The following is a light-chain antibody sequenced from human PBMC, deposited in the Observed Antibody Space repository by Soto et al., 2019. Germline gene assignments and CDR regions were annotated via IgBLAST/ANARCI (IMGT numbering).Light chain of an antibody. J-gene: IGKJ4*01. CDR2: TAS. CDR1: QSVSSSY. Sequence: EIVLTQSPGTLSLSPGERATLSCRASQSVSSSYLAWYQQKPGQAPRLLIYTASSRATGIPDRFSGSGSGTDFTLTISRLEPEDFAVYYCQQYGNSPGFTFGGGTKVEIK. V-gene: IGKV3-20*01. CDR3: QQYGNSPGFT.